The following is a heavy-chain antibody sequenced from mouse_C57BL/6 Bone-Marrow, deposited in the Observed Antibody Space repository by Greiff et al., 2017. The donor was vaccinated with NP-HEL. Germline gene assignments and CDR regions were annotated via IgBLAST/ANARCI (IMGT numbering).Heavy chain of an antibody. Sequence: EVHLVESGPGLVKPSQSLSLTCSVTGYSITSGYYWNWIRQFPGNKLEWMGYISYDGSNNYNPSLKNRISITRDTSKNQFFLKLNSVTTEDTATYYCARELGPYWYFDVWGTGTTVTVSS. CDR3: ARELGPYWYFDV. J-gene: IGHJ1*03. CDR1: GYSITSGYY. V-gene: IGHV3-6*01. D-gene: IGHD4-1*01. CDR2: ISYDGSN.